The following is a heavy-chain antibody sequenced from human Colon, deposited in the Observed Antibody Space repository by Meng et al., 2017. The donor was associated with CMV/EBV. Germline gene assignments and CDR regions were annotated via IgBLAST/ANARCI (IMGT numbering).Heavy chain of an antibody. CDR2: MSGRDSNT. V-gene: IGHV3-23*01. CDR3: AKMKGTAPAVNYWYLEF. Sequence: SGYAMRWVRQAPGKGMEWVSTMSGRDSNTFYEDSDKGGVTISRDNFENMVYLQMDNLRAEDTAIYYCAKMKGTAPAVNYWYLEFWGRGTLVTVSS. D-gene: IGHD6-13*01. CDR1: SGYA. J-gene: IGHJ2*01.